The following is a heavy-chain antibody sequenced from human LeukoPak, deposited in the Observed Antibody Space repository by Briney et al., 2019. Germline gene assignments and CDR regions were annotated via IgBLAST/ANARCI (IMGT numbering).Heavy chain of an antibody. CDR1: GGSISSYY. V-gene: IGHV4-59*08. CDR2: IYYSGST. CDR3: ATLPPPDRYYGMDV. Sequence: SETLSLTCTVSGGSISSYYWSWIRQPPGKGLEWIGYIYYSGSTNYNPSLKSRVTISVDTSKNQFSLKLSSVTAADTAVYYCATLPPPDRYYGMDVWGQGTTVTVSS. J-gene: IGHJ6*02. D-gene: IGHD3-16*02.